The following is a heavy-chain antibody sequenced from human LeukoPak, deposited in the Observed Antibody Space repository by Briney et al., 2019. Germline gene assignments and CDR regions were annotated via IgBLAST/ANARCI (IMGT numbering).Heavy chain of an antibody. CDR1: GGSISSSSYY. J-gene: IGHJ4*02. CDR3: ARDGYYYDSSGVLDY. V-gene: IGHV4-61*02. D-gene: IGHD3-22*01. Sequence: SETLSLTCTVSGGSISSSSYYWSWIRQPAGKGLEWIGRIYTSGSTNYNPSLKSRVTMSVDTSKNQFSLKLSSVTAADTAVYYCARDGYYYDSSGVLDYWGQGTLVTVSS. CDR2: IYTSGST.